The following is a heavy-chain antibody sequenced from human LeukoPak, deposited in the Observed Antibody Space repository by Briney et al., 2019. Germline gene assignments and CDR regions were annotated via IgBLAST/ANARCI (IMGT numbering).Heavy chain of an antibody. Sequence: PSETLSLTCTVSGGSISSYYWSWIRQPPGKGLEWIGYIYYSGSTNYNPSLKSRVTISVDTSKNQFSLKLSSVTAADTAVYYCARASPHYYDSSGYFSNWGQGTLVTVSS. D-gene: IGHD3-22*01. CDR1: GGSISSYY. CDR2: IYYSGST. CDR3: ARASPHYYDSSGYFSN. V-gene: IGHV4-59*01. J-gene: IGHJ4*02.